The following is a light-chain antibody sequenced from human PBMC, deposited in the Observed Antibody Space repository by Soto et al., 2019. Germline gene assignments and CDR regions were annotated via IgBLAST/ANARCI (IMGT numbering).Light chain of an antibody. CDR3: QQLDSFPLT. Sequence: DIKMNQSPSSASASVGDRLTISCRASLCINRRLACYQQKPGRAPKLLIYAASSLQSGVPLRFSGSGSGTDFILTISSLQPEDVATDYCQQLDSFPLTFGQGTRLEI. CDR1: LCINRR. V-gene: IGKV1-12*01. J-gene: IGKJ5*01. CDR2: AAS.